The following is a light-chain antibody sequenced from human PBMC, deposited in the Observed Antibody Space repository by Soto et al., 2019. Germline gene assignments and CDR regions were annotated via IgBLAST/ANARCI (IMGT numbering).Light chain of an antibody. J-gene: IGKJ5*01. CDR1: QSIISSF. CDR3: QQYDNSPIT. V-gene: IGKV3-20*01. CDR2: GAS. Sequence: EIVLTQSPGILSLSPGERASLSWGASQSIISSFLAWYQQKPGQAPRLLIYGASSRATGIPDRFSGTGSETDFTLTISRLEPEDFAVYYCQQYDNSPITFGQGTRLEI.